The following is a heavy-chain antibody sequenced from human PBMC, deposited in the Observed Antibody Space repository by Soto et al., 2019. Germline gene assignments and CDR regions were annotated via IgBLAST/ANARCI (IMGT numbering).Heavy chain of an antibody. V-gene: IGHV1-3*01. J-gene: IGHJ4*02. CDR1: GYTFTSYA. CDR3: AREAKTVYDTGGYSYGY. Sequence: QVQLVQSGAEVKKPGASVKVSCKASGYTFTSYAIHWVRQAPGQRLQWMGWINAGNGNTKYSQKFQGRVTITRDTSASTAYMELSSLRSEDTAVYYCAREAKTVYDTGGYSYGYWGQGTLVTVSS. CDR2: INAGNGNT. D-gene: IGHD3-22*01.